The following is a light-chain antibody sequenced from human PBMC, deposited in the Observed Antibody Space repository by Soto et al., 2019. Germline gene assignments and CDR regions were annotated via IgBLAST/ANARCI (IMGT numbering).Light chain of an antibody. CDR3: VLFMGNGIWV. Sequence: QTVVTQETSLSVSPGGTVTLTCGLISGSISANYYPSWYQRAPGQSPRTLIYSTNIRSSGVPDRFSGSILGNKAALTITGAQADDESDYYCVLFMGNGIWVFGGGTKLTVL. V-gene: IGLV8-61*01. CDR2: STN. J-gene: IGLJ3*02. CDR1: SGSISANYY.